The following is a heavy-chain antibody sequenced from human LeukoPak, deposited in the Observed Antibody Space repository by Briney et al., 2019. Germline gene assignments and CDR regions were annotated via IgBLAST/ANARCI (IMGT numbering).Heavy chain of an antibody. D-gene: IGHD3-10*01. CDR2: ISYGATNE. CDR1: GFTFSGYA. V-gene: IGHV3-30-3*01. CDR3: ARDRDYYGSGSYTPDY. Sequence: PGGSLRLSRAASGFTFSGYAMHWVRQAPGKGLEWVAAISYGATNEYYADSVKGRFTISRDNSKNTLYLLMDSLRAEDTALHYCARDRDYYGSGSYTPDYWGQGTLVTVSS. J-gene: IGHJ4*02.